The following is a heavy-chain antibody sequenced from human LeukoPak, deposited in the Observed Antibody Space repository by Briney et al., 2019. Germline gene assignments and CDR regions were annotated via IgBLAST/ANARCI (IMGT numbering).Heavy chain of an antibody. J-gene: IGHJ6*02. CDR2: ISSSGSTI. V-gene: IGHV3-11*01. D-gene: IGHD5-24*01. CDR1: GFTFSDYY. Sequence: PGGSLRLSCAASGFTFSDYYMSWIRQAPGKGLEWVSFISSSGSTIYYADSVKGRFTISRDNTKNSLYLQMNSLRAEDTAVYYCARDYENRIDGYKQGQLTYYYYYGMDVWGQGTTVTVSS. CDR3: ARDYENRIDGYKQGQLTYYYYYGMDV.